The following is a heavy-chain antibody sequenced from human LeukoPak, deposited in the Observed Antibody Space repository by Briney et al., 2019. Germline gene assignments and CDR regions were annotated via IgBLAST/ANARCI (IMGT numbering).Heavy chain of an antibody. J-gene: IGHJ4*02. CDR1: GFTFSSYA. Sequence: GGYLRLSCAASGFTFSSYAMSWVRQAPGKGLEWVSAISGSGGSTYYADSVKGRFTISRDNSKNTLYLQMNSLRAEDTAVYYCPKPPDYTPNGDYWGQGPLVTVSS. D-gene: IGHD4-11*01. V-gene: IGHV3-23*01. CDR2: ISGSGGST. CDR3: PKPPDYTPNGDY.